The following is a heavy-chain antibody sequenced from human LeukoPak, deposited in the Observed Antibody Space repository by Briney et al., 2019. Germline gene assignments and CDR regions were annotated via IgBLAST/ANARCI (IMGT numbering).Heavy chain of an antibody. D-gene: IGHD4-17*01. CDR1: GGTFSSYA. CDR3: AGSTVTRLAEYFQH. V-gene: IGHV1-69*13. CDR2: IIPIFGTA. Sequence: SVKVSCKASGGTFSSYAISWVRQAPGQGLEWMGGIIPIFGTANYAQKFQGRVTITADESTSTAYMELSSLRSEDTAVYYCAGSTVTRLAEYFQHWGQGTLVTVSA. J-gene: IGHJ1*01.